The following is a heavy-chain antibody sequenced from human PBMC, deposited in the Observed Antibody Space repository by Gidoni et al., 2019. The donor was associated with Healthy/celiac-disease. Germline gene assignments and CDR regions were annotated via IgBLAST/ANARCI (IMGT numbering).Heavy chain of an antibody. CDR1: GGSFCGYY. J-gene: IGHJ4*02. V-gene: IGHV4-34*01. CDR3: ARTGRYGSGSYFPG. Sequence: VQLQPWGAGLLKPSETLSLTCAVYGGSFCGYYWSWIRQHPGKGLEWIGEINHSGSTNYNPSLKSRVTISVDTSKNQFSLKLSSVTAADTAVYYCARTGRYGSGSYFPGWGQGTLVTVSS. D-gene: IGHD3-10*01. CDR2: INHSGST.